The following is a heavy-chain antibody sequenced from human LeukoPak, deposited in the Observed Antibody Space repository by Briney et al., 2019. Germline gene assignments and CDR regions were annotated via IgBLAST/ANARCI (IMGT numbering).Heavy chain of an antibody. J-gene: IGHJ4*02. D-gene: IGHD6-13*01. CDR3: ARRIAAAAAPYYFDY. Sequence: GGSLRLSCAASGFTFSSYWMHWVRQAPGKGLLWVSRINSDGSSTSYADSVKGRLTISRDNAKNTLYLQMNSLRAEDTAVYYCARRIAAAAAPYYFDYWGQGTLVTVSS. CDR2: INSDGSST. V-gene: IGHV3-74*01. CDR1: GFTFSSYW.